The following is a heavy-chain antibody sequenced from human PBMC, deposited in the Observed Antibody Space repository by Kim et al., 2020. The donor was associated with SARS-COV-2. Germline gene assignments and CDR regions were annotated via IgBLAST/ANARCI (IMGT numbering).Heavy chain of an antibody. CDR3: ARDEDDGGFDY. J-gene: IGHJ4*02. CDR2: IYYSGST. V-gene: IGHV4-61*01. CDR1: GGSVSSGSYY. Sequence: SETLSLTCTVSGGSVSSGSYYWSWIRQPPGKGLEWIGYIYYSGSTNYNPSLKSRVTISVDTSKNQFSLKLSSVTAADTAVYYCARDEDDGGFDYWGQGTLVTVSS.